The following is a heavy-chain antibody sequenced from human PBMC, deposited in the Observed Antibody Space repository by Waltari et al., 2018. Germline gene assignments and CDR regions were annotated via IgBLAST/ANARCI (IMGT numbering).Heavy chain of an antibody. J-gene: IGHJ4*02. CDR2: IYYSGST. D-gene: IGHD6-13*01. CDR3: ARGRYSSSWYPAWYY. V-gene: IGHV4-59*01. CDR1: VGSISSYY. Sequence: QVQLQESGPGLVKPSETLSLTCTVSVGSISSYYWRWIRQPPGKGLEWIGYIYYSGSTNYNPSLKSRVTISVDTSKNQFSLKLSSVTAADTAVYYCARGRYSSSWYPAWYYWGQGTLVTVSS.